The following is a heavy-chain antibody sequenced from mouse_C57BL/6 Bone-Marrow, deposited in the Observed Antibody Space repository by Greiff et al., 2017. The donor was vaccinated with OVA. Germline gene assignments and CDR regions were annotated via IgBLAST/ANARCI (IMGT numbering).Heavy chain of an antibody. CDR2: IYPGGGYT. CDR3: ARKDAFYYGSSYWYFDV. V-gene: IGHV1-63*01. CDR1: GYTFTNYW. Sequence: QVQLQQSGAELVRPGTSVKMSCKASGYTFTNYWIGWAKQRPGHGLEWIGDIYPGGGYTNYNEKFKGKATLTADKSSSTAYMQFSSLTSEDSAIYYCARKDAFYYGSSYWYFDVWGTGTTVTVSS. D-gene: IGHD1-1*01. J-gene: IGHJ1*03.